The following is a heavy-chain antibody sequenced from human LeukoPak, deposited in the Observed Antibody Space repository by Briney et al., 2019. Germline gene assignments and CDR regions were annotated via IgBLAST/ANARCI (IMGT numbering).Heavy chain of an antibody. V-gene: IGHV3-23*01. CDR3: AKAQVPYSSGPIGIRH. J-gene: IGHJ1*01. D-gene: IGHD6-19*01. CDR2: ISGSGGST. Sequence: GGSLRLSCAASGFTFSSYAMSWVRQAPGKGLEWVSTISGSGGSTYYADSVKGRFTISRDNSKNTLYLQMHSLRAEDTAVYYCAKAQVPYSSGPIGIRHWGQGTLVTVSS. CDR1: GFTFSSYA.